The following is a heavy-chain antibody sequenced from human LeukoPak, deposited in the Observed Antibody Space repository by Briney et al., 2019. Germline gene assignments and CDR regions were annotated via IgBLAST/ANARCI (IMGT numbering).Heavy chain of an antibody. D-gene: IGHD3-22*01. CDR3: ARSYYNSSGYYYFDY. Sequence: SETLSLICSVWGGSIWIFDWRGMRQPPGKALVGIGYIYYSGSTNYNASLKSRVTTSVDTSKNQFSLKLSSVTAADTAVYYCARSYYNSSGYYYFDYWGQGTLVTVSS. J-gene: IGHJ4*02. CDR1: GGSIWIFD. CDR2: IYYSGST. V-gene: IGHV4-59*13.